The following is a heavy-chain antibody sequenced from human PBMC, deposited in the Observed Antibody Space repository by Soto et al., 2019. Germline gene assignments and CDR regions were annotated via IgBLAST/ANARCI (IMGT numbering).Heavy chain of an antibody. CDR3: ARVNGDYPPRGMDV. J-gene: IGHJ6*02. CDR2: INPRTGGT. V-gene: IGHV1-2*02. CDR1: GYTFIDYY. Sequence: QVQLVQSGAEVRKPGASVKVSCKASGYTFIDYYIYWVRQAPGQGLEWMGWINPRTGGTNFAQKLXAXVXXTRDTSITTAYMELTSLRSNDTAVYYCARVNGDYPPRGMDVWGQGTTVTVSS. D-gene: IGHD4-17*01.